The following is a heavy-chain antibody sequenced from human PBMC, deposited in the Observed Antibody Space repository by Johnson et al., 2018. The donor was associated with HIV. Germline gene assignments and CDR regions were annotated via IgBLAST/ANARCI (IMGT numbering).Heavy chain of an antibody. CDR2: IKSKTDGGTT. Sequence: VQLVESGGGLVKPGGSLRLSCAASGFTFTNAWMRWVRQAPGQGLEWVGRIKSKTDGGTTDYAAPVKGRFTISRDDSKNTLYLQMNSLKTEDTAMYYCTSDIATHVVVVTAISDAFDFWGQGTMVTVSS. V-gene: IGHV3-15*01. CDR3: TSDIATHVVVVTAISDAFDF. J-gene: IGHJ3*01. D-gene: IGHD2-21*02. CDR1: GFTFTNAW.